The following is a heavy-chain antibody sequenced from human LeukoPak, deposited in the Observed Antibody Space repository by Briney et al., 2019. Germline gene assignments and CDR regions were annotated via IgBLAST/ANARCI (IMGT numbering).Heavy chain of an antibody. Sequence: SETLSLTCTVSGYSISSGYYWGWIRQPPGKGLEWIGSIYYSGSTYYNPSLKSRVTISVDTSKNQFSLKLSSVTAADTAVYYCARSVANGDYSLFDYWGQGTLVTVSS. CDR3: ARSVANGDYSLFDY. CDR1: GYSISSGYY. CDR2: IYYSGST. D-gene: IGHD4-17*01. J-gene: IGHJ4*02. V-gene: IGHV4-38-2*02.